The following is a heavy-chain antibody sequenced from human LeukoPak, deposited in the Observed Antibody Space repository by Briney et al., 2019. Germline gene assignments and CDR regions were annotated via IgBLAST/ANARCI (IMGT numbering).Heavy chain of an antibody. CDR2: ISGSGGST. J-gene: IGHJ4*02. V-gene: IGHV3-23*01. Sequence: GGSLRLSCAASGFTFSSYAMSWVRQAPGKGLEWVSAISGSGGSTYYADSVKGRLTISRDNSKNTLYLQMNSLRAEDTAVYYCAKDIVVVTHGDYWGQGTLVTVSS. D-gene: IGHD3-22*01. CDR3: AKDIVVVTHGDY. CDR1: GFTFSSYA.